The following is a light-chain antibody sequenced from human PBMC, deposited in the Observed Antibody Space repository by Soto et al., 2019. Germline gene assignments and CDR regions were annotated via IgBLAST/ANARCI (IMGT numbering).Light chain of an antibody. CDR2: EVS. V-gene: IGLV2-14*01. Sequence: QSALTQPASVSGSPRQSITISCTGTSSDVGSYNYVSWYQQHPGKAPKLMIYEVSNRPSGVSDRFSGSKSGNTASLTISGLQAEDEADYYCSSYTSTATRVFGGGTKLTVL. CDR3: SSYTSTATRV. J-gene: IGLJ3*02. CDR1: SSDVGSYNY.